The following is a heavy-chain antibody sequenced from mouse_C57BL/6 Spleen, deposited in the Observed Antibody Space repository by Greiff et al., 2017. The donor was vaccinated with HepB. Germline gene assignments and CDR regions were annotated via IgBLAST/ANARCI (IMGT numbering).Heavy chain of an antibody. J-gene: IGHJ2*01. CDR1: GYTFTSYW. D-gene: IGHD1-1*01. CDR2: INPSSGYT. CDR3: ARSSSATVVRYYFDY. Sequence: QVQLQQSGAELAKPGASVKLSCKASGYTFTSYWMHWVKQRPGQGLEWIGYINPSSGYTKYNQKFKDKATLTADKSSSTAYMQLRSLTYEASAVYDCARSSSATVVRYYFDYWGQGTTLTVSS. V-gene: IGHV1-7*01.